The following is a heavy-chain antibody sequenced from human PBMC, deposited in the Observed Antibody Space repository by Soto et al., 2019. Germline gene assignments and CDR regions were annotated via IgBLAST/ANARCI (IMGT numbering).Heavy chain of an antibody. Sequence: PSETLSLTCTVSGGSISSNSYYWGWIRQPPGKGLEWIGSIYYSGSTYYNPSLKSRVTISVDTSKNQFSLKLSSVTAADTAVYYCAFGLNWFDPWGQGTLVTVSS. D-gene: IGHD3-10*01. V-gene: IGHV4-39*07. CDR2: IYYSGST. CDR3: AFGLNWFDP. J-gene: IGHJ5*02. CDR1: GGSISSNSYY.